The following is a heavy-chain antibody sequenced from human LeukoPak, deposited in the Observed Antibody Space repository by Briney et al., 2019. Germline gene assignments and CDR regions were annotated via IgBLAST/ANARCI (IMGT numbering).Heavy chain of an antibody. V-gene: IGHV1-69*06. CDR1: GGTFSSYA. Sequence: ASVKVSCKASGGTFSSYAISWVRQAPGQGLEWMGGIIPIFGTANYAQKFQGRVTITADKSTSTAYMELSSLRSEDTAVYYCASPYCSGGSCYLGWSDWFDPWGQGTLVTVSS. CDR3: ASPYCSGGSCYLGWSDWFDP. CDR2: IIPIFGTA. J-gene: IGHJ5*02. D-gene: IGHD2-15*01.